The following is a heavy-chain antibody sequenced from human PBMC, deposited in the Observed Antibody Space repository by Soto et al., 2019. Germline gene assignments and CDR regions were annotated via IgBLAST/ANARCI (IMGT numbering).Heavy chain of an antibody. V-gene: IGHV4-59*01. CDR3: ARSTGVTHPFDP. J-gene: IGHJ5*02. CDR1: GGSISSYY. Sequence: SETLSLTCTVSGGSISSYYWSWIRQPPGKGLEWIGYIYYSGSTNYNPSLKSRVTISVDTSKNQFSLKLSSVTAADTAVYYCARSTGVTHPFDPWSQGTLVTVSS. CDR2: IYYSGST. D-gene: IGHD3-10*01.